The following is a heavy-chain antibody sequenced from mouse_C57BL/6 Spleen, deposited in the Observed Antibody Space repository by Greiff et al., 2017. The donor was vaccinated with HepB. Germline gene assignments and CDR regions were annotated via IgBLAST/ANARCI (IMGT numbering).Heavy chain of an antibody. Sequence: VQLQQSGAELVRPGSSVKLSCKASGYTFTSYWMHWVKQRPIQGLEWIGNIDPSDSETHYNQKFKDKATLTVDKSSSTAYSQLSSLTSEDSAVYYCASGYYYGSSYGYYAMDYWGQGTSVTVSS. D-gene: IGHD1-1*01. CDR3: ASGYYYGSSYGYYAMDY. CDR2: IDPSDSET. J-gene: IGHJ4*01. V-gene: IGHV1-52*01. CDR1: GYTFTSYW.